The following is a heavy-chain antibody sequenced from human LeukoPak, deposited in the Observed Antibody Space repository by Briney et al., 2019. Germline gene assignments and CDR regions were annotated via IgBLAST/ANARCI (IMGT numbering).Heavy chain of an antibody. CDR3: ARDRAYYDFWSGYYGDY. V-gene: IGHV3-7*01. CDR2: IKQDGSET. D-gene: IGHD3-3*01. J-gene: IGHJ4*02. CDR1: GFTFSSYW. Sequence: GGSPRLSCAASGFTFSSYWMSWVRQAPGKGLEWVANIKQDGSETYYVDSVKGRFTISRDNAKNSLYLQMSSLRADDTAVYYCARDRAYYDFWSGYYGDYWGQGTLVTVSS.